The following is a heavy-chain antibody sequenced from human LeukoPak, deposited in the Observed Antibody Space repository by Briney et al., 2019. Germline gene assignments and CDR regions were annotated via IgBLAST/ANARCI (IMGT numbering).Heavy chain of an antibody. V-gene: IGHV3-30*02. CDR2: IRYDGSNK. J-gene: IGHJ5*02. CDR3: ARDLFTSSWYRWFDP. D-gene: IGHD6-13*01. Sequence: GGSLRLSCAASGFTFISYGMHWVRQAPGKGLEWVAFIRYDGSNKYYADSVKGRFTISRDNSKNTLYLQMNSLRAEDTAVYYCARDLFTSSWYRWFDPWGQGTLVTVSS. CDR1: GFTFISYG.